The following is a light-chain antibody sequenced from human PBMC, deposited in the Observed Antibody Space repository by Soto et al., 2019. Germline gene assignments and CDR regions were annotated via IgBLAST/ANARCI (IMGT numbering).Light chain of an antibody. CDR3: MQALQTQWT. CDR1: QSLLHSNGYNY. J-gene: IGKJ1*01. V-gene: IGKV2-28*01. Sequence: DIVMTQSPLSLPVTPGEPASISCRSSQSLLHSNGYNYLDWYLQKPGQSPQLLIYLGSNRASGVPDRFSGSGSGTDFTLKINRVEAEDVGVYYCMQALQTQWTFGQGTKVEIK. CDR2: LGS.